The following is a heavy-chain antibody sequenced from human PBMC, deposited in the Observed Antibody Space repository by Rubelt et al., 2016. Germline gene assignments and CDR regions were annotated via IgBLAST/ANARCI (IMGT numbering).Heavy chain of an antibody. J-gene: IGHJ3*02. V-gene: IGHV3-7*01. CDR1: GSTFSTYS. D-gene: IGHD3-22*01. CDR2: IKKDGMEK. Sequence: GGSLRLPFAALGSTFSTYSMNWFRKAPGRGLEGVPKIKKDGMEKNYGDSVRGGSTISRNNAKNSRNLQLSSTRIEDTAVYYCGTTFYYDNRGSGGIWGQGTMVTVSS. CDR3: GTTFYYDNRGSGGI.